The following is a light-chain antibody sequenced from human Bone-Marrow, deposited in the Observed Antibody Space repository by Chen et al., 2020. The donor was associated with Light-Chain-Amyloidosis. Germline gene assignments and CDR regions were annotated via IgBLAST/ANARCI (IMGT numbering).Light chain of an antibody. CDR2: DAS. CDR1: QSISSW. V-gene: IGKV1-5*01. CDR3: QQYNSYSGT. J-gene: IGKJ1*01. Sequence: DIQMTQSPSTLSASVGDRVTITCRASQSISSWLAWYQQKSGKAPKLLIYDASSLESGVPSRFSRSGSGTEFTLTISSLPPDDFATYYCQQYNSYSGTFGQGTKVEIK.